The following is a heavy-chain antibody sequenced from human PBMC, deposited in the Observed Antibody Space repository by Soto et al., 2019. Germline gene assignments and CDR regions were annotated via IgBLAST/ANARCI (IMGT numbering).Heavy chain of an antibody. CDR1: GFTFDDYA. J-gene: IGHJ6*03. V-gene: IGHV3-9*01. D-gene: IGHD3-3*01. CDR3: ATLYYDFWSGPYEERGYMDV. CDR2: ISWNSGSI. Sequence: GGSLRLSCAASGFTFDDYAMHWVRQAPGKGLEWVSGISWNSGSIGYADSVKGRFTISRDNAKNSLYLQMNSLRAEDTALYYCATLYYDFWSGPYEERGYMDVWGKGTTVTVSS.